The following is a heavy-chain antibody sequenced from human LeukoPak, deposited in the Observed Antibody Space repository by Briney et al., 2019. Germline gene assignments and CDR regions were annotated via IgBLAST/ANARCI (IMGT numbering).Heavy chain of an antibody. V-gene: IGHV4-34*01. CDR3: ARGFRPPYYYYGMDV. Sequence: PSETLSLTCAVYGGSFSGYYWNWIRQPPGKGLEWIGEINHSGSTNYNPSLKSRVTISVDTSKNQFSLKLSSVTAADTAVYYCARGFRPPYYYYGMDVWGQGTTVTVSS. CDR2: INHSGST. CDR1: GGSFSGYY. J-gene: IGHJ6*02.